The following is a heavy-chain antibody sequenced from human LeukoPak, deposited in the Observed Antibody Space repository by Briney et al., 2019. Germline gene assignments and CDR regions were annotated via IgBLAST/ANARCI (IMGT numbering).Heavy chain of an antibody. V-gene: IGHV3-21*01. CDR1: GFTFSSYS. CDR2: ISSSSSYI. D-gene: IGHD3-22*01. J-gene: IGHJ4*02. CDR3: AISPYYYDSSGYYYPY. Sequence: GGSLRLSCAASGFTFSSYSMNWVRQAPGKGLEWVSSISSSSSYIYYADSVKGRFTISRDNAKNSLYLQMNSLRAEDTAVYYCAISPYYYDSSGYYYPYWGQGTLVTVSS.